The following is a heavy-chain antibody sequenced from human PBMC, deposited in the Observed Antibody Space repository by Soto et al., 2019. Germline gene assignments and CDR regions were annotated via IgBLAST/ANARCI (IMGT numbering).Heavy chain of an antibody. CDR3: AKGGDYWSGCSPD. CDR2: ISASGGSS. CDR1: GFTFSDYV. D-gene: IGHD3-3*01. Sequence: GGSLRLSCEASGFTFSDYVMSLVRQAPGKGVEWVSGISASGGSSYDVCSVRGRFTISRYNSKNTLFLQRNNLTDEDTAVYYCAKGGDYWSGCSPDWGQGTLVTVSS. J-gene: IGHJ4*02. V-gene: IGHV3-23*01.